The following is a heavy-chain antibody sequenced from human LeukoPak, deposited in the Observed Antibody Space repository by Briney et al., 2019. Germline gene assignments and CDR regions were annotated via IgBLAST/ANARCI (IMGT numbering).Heavy chain of an antibody. Sequence: PSETLTLTCTVSGGSISGSSYYWGWIRQPPGKGLEWIGSIYYSGSTYYNPSLKSRVTISVDTSKNQFSLKLRSVTAADTAVYYCATTTVTVRHDAFDIWGQGTMVTVSS. J-gene: IGHJ3*02. CDR3: ATTTVTVRHDAFDI. CDR2: IYYSGST. CDR1: GGSISGSSYY. D-gene: IGHD4-17*01. V-gene: IGHV4-39*01.